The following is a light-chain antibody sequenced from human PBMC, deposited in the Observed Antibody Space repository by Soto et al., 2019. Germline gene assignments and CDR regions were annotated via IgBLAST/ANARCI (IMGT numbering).Light chain of an antibody. Sequence: EIVLTQSPATLSLSPGERATLSCRASQSVGNYLAWYQQKPGQAPRLLIYDASNRATGIPARFSGSGSGTDFTLTISSLEPEDFAVYYCQQRSNWPPWTFGQGTKVEIK. CDR2: DAS. CDR3: QQRSNWPPWT. V-gene: IGKV3-11*01. CDR1: QSVGNY. J-gene: IGKJ1*01.